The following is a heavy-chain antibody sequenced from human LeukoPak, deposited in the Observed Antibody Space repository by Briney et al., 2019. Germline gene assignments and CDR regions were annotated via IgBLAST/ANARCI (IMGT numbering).Heavy chain of an antibody. D-gene: IGHD2-2*01. V-gene: IGHV3-23*01. CDR3: AKVGKVVPAANLWFDP. CDR1: GFTYSSYA. J-gene: IGHJ5*02. Sequence: AGGSLRLSCAASGFTYSSYAMSWVRQAPGKGLEWVSSISGSGDSTYYADSVKGRFTISRDNSKNTLYLQMNSLRAEDTAVYYCAKVGKVVPAANLWFDPWGQGTLVTVSS. CDR2: ISGSGDST.